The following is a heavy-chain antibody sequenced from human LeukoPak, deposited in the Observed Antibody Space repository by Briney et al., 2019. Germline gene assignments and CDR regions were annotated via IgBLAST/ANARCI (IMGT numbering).Heavy chain of an antibody. V-gene: IGHV4-59*01. CDR2: IYYSGST. J-gene: IGHJ6*03. Sequence: PSETLSLTCTVSGGSISSYYWSWIRQPPGKGLEWIGYIYYSGSTNYNPSLKSRVTISVDTSKNQFSLKLSSVTAADTAVYYCARELYDFWSGYYYYMDVWGKGTTVTVSS. D-gene: IGHD3-3*01. CDR3: ARELYDFWSGYYYYMDV. CDR1: GGSISSYY.